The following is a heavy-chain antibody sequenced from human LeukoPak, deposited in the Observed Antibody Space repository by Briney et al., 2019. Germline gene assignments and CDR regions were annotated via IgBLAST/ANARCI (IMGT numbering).Heavy chain of an antibody. CDR3: ARITEGYSYGGYFDY. J-gene: IGHJ4*02. CDR1: GFTFSSFA. CDR2: ISRNGGGT. V-gene: IGHV3-64*01. D-gene: IGHD5-18*01. Sequence: GGSLRLSCAASGFTFSSFAMSWVRQAPGKGLEYVSAISRNGGGTYYANSVKGRFTISRDNSKNTLYLQVGSLRVEDMGVYYCARITEGYSYGGYFDYWGQGTLVTVSS.